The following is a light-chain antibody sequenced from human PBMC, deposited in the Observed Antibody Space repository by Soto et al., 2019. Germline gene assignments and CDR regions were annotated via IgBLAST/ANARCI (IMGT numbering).Light chain of an antibody. V-gene: IGKV1-9*01. Sequence: DIQLTQSPSFLSASVGDRVTITCRASQGISSYLAWYQQKLGKAPKLLIYAASTLQSGVPSRFSGGGTGTEFTLTISSLQPEDFATYYCQQLNSYPLTFGGGTKVEIK. CDR1: QGISSY. J-gene: IGKJ4*01. CDR3: QQLNSYPLT. CDR2: AAS.